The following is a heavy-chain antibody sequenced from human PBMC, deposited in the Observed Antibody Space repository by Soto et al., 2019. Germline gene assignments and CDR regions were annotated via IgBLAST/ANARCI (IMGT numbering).Heavy chain of an antibody. J-gene: IGHJ6*02. CDR2: IYHSGST. D-gene: IGHD5-18*01. Sequence: PSETLSLTCAVSGGSISSGGYSWSWIRQPPGKGLEWIGYIYHSGSTYYNPSLKSRVTISVDRSKNQFSLKLSSVTAADTAVYYCARGEKGYSYGPWDPSTYYYYGMDVWGQGTTVTVSS. CDR1: GGSISSGGYS. CDR3: ARGEKGYSYGPWDPSTYYYYGMDV. V-gene: IGHV4-30-2*01.